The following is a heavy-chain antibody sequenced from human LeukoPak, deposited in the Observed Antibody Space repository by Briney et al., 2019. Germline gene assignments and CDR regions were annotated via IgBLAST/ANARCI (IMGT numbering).Heavy chain of an antibody. D-gene: IGHD4-17*01. J-gene: IGHJ3*02. CDR2: IYYSGST. CDR1: GGYISSYY. CDR3: AREHYGDYAERAFDI. Sequence: PSETLSLTCTVSGGYISSYYWSWLRQPPGKGLEWIGYIYYSGSTNYNPSLKSRVTISVDTSKNQFSLKLSSVTAADTAVYYCAREHYGDYAERAFDIWGQGTMVTVSS. V-gene: IGHV4-59*01.